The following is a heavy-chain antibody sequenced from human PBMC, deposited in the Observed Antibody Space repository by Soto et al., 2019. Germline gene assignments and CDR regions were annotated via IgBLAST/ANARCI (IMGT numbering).Heavy chain of an antibody. CDR2: IIPIFGTA. V-gene: IGHV1-69*01. D-gene: IGHD5-18*01. Sequence: QVQLVQSGAEVKKPGSSVKVSCKASGGTFSSYAISWVRQAPGQGLEWMGGIIPIFGTANYAQKFQGGVTITADESTSTAYMELSSLRSEDTAVYYCATTDTAMAKARYYYYYGMDVWGQGTTVTVSS. CDR3: ATTDTAMAKARYYYYYGMDV. CDR1: GGTFSSYA. J-gene: IGHJ6*02.